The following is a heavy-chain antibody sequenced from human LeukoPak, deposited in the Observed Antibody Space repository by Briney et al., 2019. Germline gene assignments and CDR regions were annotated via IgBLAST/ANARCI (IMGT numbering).Heavy chain of an antibody. V-gene: IGHV4-4*07. CDR2: IYTSGST. J-gene: IGHJ3*02. D-gene: IGHD1-26*01. CDR1: GGSISSYY. Sequence: SETLSLTCTVSGGSISSYYWSWIRQPAGKGLEWIGRIYTSGSTNYNPSLESRVTMSVDTSKNQFSLKLSSVTAADTAVYYCARDPYSGSYFWIRAVDIWGQGTMVTVSS. CDR3: ARDPYSGSYFWIRAVDI.